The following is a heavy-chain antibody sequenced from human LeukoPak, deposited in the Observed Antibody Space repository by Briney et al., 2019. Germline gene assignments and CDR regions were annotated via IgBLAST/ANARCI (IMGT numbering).Heavy chain of an antibody. CDR2: INPSGGST. V-gene: IGHV1-46*01. CDR3: AREVRTILNTVTPYYFDY. J-gene: IGHJ4*02. Sequence: GAVNVSCKSSLCTFTSYYMHGLRQAPGRGLEGMEIINPSGGSTSYAQKFQGRVTMTRDTSTSTVYMELSSLRSEDTAVYYCAREVRTILNTVTPYYFDYWGQGTLVTVSS. D-gene: IGHD4-17*01. CDR1: LCTFTSYY.